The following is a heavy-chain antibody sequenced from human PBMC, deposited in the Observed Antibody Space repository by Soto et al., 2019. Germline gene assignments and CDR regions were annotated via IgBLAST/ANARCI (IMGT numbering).Heavy chain of an antibody. Sequence: GGSLRLSCAASGLAVSSYWMHWVRQAPGKGLVWVSRISPAGSSTYYADSVRGRLTISKHTAKNTLYLQINSLGAEDTAVYYCAIGNTGYGNFDSWGQGTLVTVSS. D-gene: IGHD5-12*01. CDR1: GLAVSSYW. J-gene: IGHJ4*02. CDR2: ISPAGSST. CDR3: AIGNTGYGNFDS. V-gene: IGHV3-74*01.